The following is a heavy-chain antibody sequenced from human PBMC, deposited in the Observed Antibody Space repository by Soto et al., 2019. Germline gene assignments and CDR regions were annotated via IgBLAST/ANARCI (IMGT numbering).Heavy chain of an antibody. J-gene: IGHJ4*02. CDR3: ARDYCSGTTCNEFDY. CDR1: GYRFTNYW. V-gene: IGHV5-51*01. Sequence: EVQLVQSGAEVKKPGESLKISCKGSGYRFTNYWIGWVRQMPGKGLEWMGIIYPGDSDTRYSPSFQGQVTISADKSINTAYLQWSSLKASDTAMYYCARDYCSGTTCNEFDYWGQGTQVTGSS. D-gene: IGHD2-2*01. CDR2: IYPGDSDT.